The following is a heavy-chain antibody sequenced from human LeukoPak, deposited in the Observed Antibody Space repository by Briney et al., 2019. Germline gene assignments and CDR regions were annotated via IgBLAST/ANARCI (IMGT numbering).Heavy chain of an antibody. Sequence: ASVKVSCKASGYTFTSYDINWVRQATGQGLEWMGYVNPNSGNTGYAQNFQGRVTITRTTSISTAYMEVSGLRSDDTAVYYCARDPHPCGGDCYTIGAFDIWGQGTLVTVSS. J-gene: IGHJ3*02. CDR2: VNPNSGNT. D-gene: IGHD2-21*02. V-gene: IGHV1-8*03. CDR3: ARDPHPCGGDCYTIGAFDI. CDR1: GYTFTSYD.